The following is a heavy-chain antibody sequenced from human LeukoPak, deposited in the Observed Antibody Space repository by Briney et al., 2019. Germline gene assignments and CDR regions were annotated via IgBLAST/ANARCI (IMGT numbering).Heavy chain of an antibody. V-gene: IGHV3-43*02. CDR3: ARDPGGSGGINWAANLFDP. CDR2: FRGDSGGS. Sequence: GGALRLSCVGSGFNFAAYPMHGLRQVPGKGLEWVALFRGDSGGSFYTHAVKGRFTISRANSKTSLYLQMNSLTTDDTALYYCARDPGGSGGINWAANLFDPWGQGTLVTVSS. CDR1: GFNFAAYP. J-gene: IGHJ5*02. D-gene: IGHD3-10*01.